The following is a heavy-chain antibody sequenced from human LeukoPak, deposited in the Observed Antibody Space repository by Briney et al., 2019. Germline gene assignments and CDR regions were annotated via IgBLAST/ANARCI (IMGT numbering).Heavy chain of an antibody. V-gene: IGHV4-4*09. CDR3: ARHNPGRRWLQSRELDY. D-gene: IGHD5-24*01. CDR1: GGSISSYY. J-gene: IGHJ4*02. Sequence: SETLSLTCTVSGGSISSYYWSWIRQPPGKGLEWIWYIYTSGSTNYNPSLKSRVTISVDTSKNQFSLKLSSVTAADTAVYYCARHNPGRRWLQSRELDYWGQGTLVTVSS. CDR2: IYTSGST.